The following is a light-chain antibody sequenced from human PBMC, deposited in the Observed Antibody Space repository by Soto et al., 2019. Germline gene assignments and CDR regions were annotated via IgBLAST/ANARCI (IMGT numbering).Light chain of an antibody. CDR3: QQYYDWPHHT. J-gene: IGKJ2*01. Sequence: EIVMTQSPATLSVSLGESATLSCRASQSVVTNLAWYQQTPGQAPRLLIYAASTRATGIPARFSGSGSGTEFIRTISPLQSADVAVYDCQQYYDWPHHTFGQGTKLEIK. V-gene: IGKV3-15*01. CDR2: AAS. CDR1: QSVVTN.